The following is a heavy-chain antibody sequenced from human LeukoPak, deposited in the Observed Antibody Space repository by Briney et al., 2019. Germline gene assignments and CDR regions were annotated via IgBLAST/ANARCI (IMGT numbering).Heavy chain of an antibody. Sequence: PSETLSLTCTVSGGSISSSSYYWGWIRQPPGKGLEWIGSIYYSGSTYYNPSLKSRVTISVDTSKNQFSLKLSSVTAADTAVYYCARETPYCSSTSCYNYYYYYMDVWGKGTTVTVSS. D-gene: IGHD2-2*02. V-gene: IGHV4-39*07. CDR3: ARETPYCSSTSCYNYYYYYMDV. CDR1: GGSISSSSYY. CDR2: IYYSGST. J-gene: IGHJ6*03.